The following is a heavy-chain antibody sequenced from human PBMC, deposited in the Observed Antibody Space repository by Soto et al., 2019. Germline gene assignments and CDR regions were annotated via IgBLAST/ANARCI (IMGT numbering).Heavy chain of an antibody. CDR2: INAGNGNT. D-gene: IGHD3-16*01. V-gene: IGHV1-3*01. CDR1: GYTFTSYA. Sequence: QVQLVQSGAEVKKPGASVKVSCKASGYTFTSYAMHWVRQARGQRLEWMGWINAGNGNTKYSQKFQGRVTITRDTSASTAHMELSSLRSEDTAVYYCARGGLALMDVWGQGTTVTVSS. CDR3: ARGGLALMDV. J-gene: IGHJ6*02.